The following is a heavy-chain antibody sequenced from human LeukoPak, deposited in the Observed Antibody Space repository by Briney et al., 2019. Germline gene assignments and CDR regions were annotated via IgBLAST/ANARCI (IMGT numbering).Heavy chain of an antibody. CDR3: ARDGVAGIWYSDY. V-gene: IGHV3-23*01. J-gene: IGHJ4*02. CDR1: GFTFSSYG. D-gene: IGHD6-13*01. CDR2: ISGSGGST. Sequence: GGSLRLSCAASGFTFSSYGMSWVRQAPGKGLEWVSAISGSGGSTYYADSVKGRFTISRDNAKNSLYLQMNSLRAEDTAVYYCARDGVAGIWYSDYWGQGTLVTVSS.